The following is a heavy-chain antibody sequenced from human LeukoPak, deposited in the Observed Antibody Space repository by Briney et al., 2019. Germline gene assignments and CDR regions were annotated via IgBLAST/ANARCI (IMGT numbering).Heavy chain of an antibody. D-gene: IGHD6-19*01. CDR2: ISYDGSNK. Sequence: GRSLRLSCAASGFTFSSYAMHWVRQASGKGLEWVAVISYDGSNKYYADSVKGRFTISRDNSKNTLYLQMNSLRAEDTAVYYCARVFHAAGPQPLIAVADDAFDIWGQGTMVTVSS. CDR1: GFTFSSYA. CDR3: ARVFHAAGPQPLIAVADDAFDI. J-gene: IGHJ3*02. V-gene: IGHV3-30*04.